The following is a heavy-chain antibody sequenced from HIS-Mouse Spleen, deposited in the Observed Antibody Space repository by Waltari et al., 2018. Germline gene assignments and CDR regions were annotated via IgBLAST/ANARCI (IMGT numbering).Heavy chain of an antibody. J-gene: IGHJ3*02. CDR1: GFTFSSYG. CDR3: AKDRLYDSSGYYFDAFDI. D-gene: IGHD3-22*01. V-gene: IGHV3-30*18. CDR2: ISYDGSNK. Sequence: QVQLVESGGGVVQPGRSLRLSCAASGFTFSSYGMHWVRRAPGKGLDGVEVISYDGSNKDYADSVKGRLTISRDNSKNTLYLQMNSLRAEDTAVYYCAKDRLYDSSGYYFDAFDIWGQGTMVTVSS.